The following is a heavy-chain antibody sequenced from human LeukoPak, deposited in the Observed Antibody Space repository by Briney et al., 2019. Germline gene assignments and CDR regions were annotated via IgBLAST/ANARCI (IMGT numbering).Heavy chain of an antibody. CDR3: ARDPRPRGGWFYFDY. Sequence: SGTLSLTCGVSGDSISSGNYWNWVRQPPGKGLEWIGDIYQSGITNNNPSLKSRVTMSVDKSKNEFSLKLDSVTAADTAVYYCARDPRPRGGWFYFDYWGQGILVTVSS. D-gene: IGHD6-19*01. J-gene: IGHJ4*02. V-gene: IGHV4-4*02. CDR1: GDSISSGNY. CDR2: IYQSGIT.